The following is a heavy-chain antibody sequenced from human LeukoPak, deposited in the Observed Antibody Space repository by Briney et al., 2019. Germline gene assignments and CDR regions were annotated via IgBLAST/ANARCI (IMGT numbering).Heavy chain of an antibody. CDR2: INAGNGNT. V-gene: IGHV1-3*01. Sequence: ASVKVSCKASGYTFTSYAMHWVRQAPGQRLEWMGWINAGNGNTKYSQKFQGRVTITRDTSASTAYMELSSLRSEDTAVYYCAREVAVAVWFDPWGQGTLVTVSS. D-gene: IGHD6-19*01. CDR3: AREVAVAVWFDP. J-gene: IGHJ5*02. CDR1: GYTFTSYA.